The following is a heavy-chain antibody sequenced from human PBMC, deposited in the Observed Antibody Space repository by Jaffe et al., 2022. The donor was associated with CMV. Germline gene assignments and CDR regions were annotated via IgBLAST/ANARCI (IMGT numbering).Heavy chain of an antibody. CDR2: IRSKANGGTT. J-gene: IGHJ4*02. V-gene: IGHV3-15*01. D-gene: IGHD3-16*01. CDR3: IGAFLGH. Sequence: EVQLVESGGGLVEPGGSLRLSCAASGFTFSDAWMAWVRQAPGKGLEWVGLIRSKANGGTTDFAAPVKGRFTISRDDSRNTVHMQMNGLKSDDTAVYYCIGAFLGHWGQGILVTVSS. CDR1: GFTFSDAW.